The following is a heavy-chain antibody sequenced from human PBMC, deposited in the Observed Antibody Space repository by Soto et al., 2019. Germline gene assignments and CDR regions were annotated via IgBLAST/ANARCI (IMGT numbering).Heavy chain of an antibody. CDR1: VGSISSSSYY. V-gene: IGHV4-39*01. CDR3: MLGSGWKDFDY. Sequence: SETLSLTCTVSVGSISSSSYYWGWLRQPPGKGLEWIGSIYYSGSTYYNPSLKSRVTISVDTSKNQFSLKLSSVTAADTAVYYCMLGSGWKDFDYWGQGTLVTVSS. CDR2: IYYSGST. J-gene: IGHJ4*02. D-gene: IGHD3-22*01.